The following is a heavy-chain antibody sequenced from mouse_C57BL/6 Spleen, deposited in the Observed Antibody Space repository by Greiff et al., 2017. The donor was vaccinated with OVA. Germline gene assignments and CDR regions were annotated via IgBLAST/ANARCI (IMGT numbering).Heavy chain of an antibody. CDR1: GYTFTDYN. CDR3: ARTLYDYDGGYAMDY. Sequence: EVQRVESGPELVKPGASVKMSCKASGYTFTDYNMHWVKQSHGKSLEWIGYINPNNGGTSYNQKFKGKATLTVNKSSSTAYMELRSLTSEDSAVYYCARTLYDYDGGYAMDYWGQGTSVTVSS. D-gene: IGHD2-4*01. J-gene: IGHJ4*01. CDR2: INPNNGGT. V-gene: IGHV1-22*01.